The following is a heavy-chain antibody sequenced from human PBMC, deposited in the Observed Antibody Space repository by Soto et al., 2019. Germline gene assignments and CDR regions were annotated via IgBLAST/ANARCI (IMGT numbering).Heavy chain of an antibody. CDR1: GGSISSYY. J-gene: IGHJ3*02. D-gene: IGHD2-2*01. CDR2: IYYSGST. CDR3: ARDPGVPAAMQDAFES. V-gene: IGHV4-59*01. Sequence: SETLSLTCTVSGGSISSYYWSWIRQPPGKGLEWIGYIYYSGSTNYNPSLKSRVTISVDTSKNQFSLKLSSVTAADTAVYYCARDPGVPAAMQDAFESWGQGTMVTVSS.